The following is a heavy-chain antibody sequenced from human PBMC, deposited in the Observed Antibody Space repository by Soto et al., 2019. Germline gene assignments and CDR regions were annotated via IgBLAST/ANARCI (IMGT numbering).Heavy chain of an antibody. CDR1: GGSFSGYY. V-gene: IGHV4-34*01. CDR2: INHSGST. Sequence: SETLSLTCAVYGGSFSGYYWNWIRQPPGKGLEWIGEINHSGSTNYNPSLKSRVTISVDTSKNQFSLKLSSLTAADTAVYYCATAHSYDLAGSSWYLDYWGQGTLVTVSS. J-gene: IGHJ4*02. CDR3: ATAHSYDLAGSSWYLDY. D-gene: IGHD6-13*01.